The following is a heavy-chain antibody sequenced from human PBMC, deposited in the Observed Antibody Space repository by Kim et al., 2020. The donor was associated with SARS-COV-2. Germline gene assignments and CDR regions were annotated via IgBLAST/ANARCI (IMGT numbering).Heavy chain of an antibody. D-gene: IGHD2-21*02. CDR1: GFTFSDYF. CDR3: AACGGDCYYFDY. J-gene: IGHJ4*02. Sequence: GGSLRLSCAASGFTFSDYFMSWIRQAPGKGLEWVAYISISGGTISYADSVKGRFTISRDNANSLYLQMNSLRAEDTAVYYCAACGGDCYYFDYWGQGTLV. V-gene: IGHV3-11*01. CDR2: ISISGGTI.